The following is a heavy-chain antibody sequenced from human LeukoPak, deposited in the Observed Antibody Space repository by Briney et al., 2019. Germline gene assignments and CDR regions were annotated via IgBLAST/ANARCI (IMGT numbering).Heavy chain of an antibody. CDR3: ARDRDSSGYYSIYFDY. D-gene: IGHD3-22*01. Sequence: GGSLRLPCAVSGFSVTNNYMSWVRQAPGKGLEWVSVFYVGGATYYADSVKGRFTISRDNSENTLYLQMKSLRAEDTAVYYCARDRDSSGYYSIYFDYWGQGTLVTVSS. V-gene: IGHV3-53*01. J-gene: IGHJ4*02. CDR2: FYVGGAT. CDR1: GFSVTNNY.